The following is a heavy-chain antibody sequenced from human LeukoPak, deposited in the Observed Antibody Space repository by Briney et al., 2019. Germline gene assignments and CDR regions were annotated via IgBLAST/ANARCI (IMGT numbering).Heavy chain of an antibody. CDR2: IYYSGST. CDR1: GGSISSYY. V-gene: IGHV4-59*01. Sequence: SETLSLTCTVSGGSISSYYWSWIRQPPGKGLEWIGYIYYSGSTNYNPFLKSRVTISVDTSKNQFSLKLSSVTAADTAVYYCASSVYYYDSSGYYNWGQGTLVTVSS. CDR3: ASSVYYYDSSGYYN. J-gene: IGHJ4*02. D-gene: IGHD3-22*01.